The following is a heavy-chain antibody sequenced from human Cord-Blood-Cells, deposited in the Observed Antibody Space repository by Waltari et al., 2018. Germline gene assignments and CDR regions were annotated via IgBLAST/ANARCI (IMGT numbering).Heavy chain of an antibody. CDR3: AKEIGRSVQGGY. Sequence: EVQLLESGGGLVQPGGSLRLSCAASGFTFRIHAMSWVRQAPGKGLEWVSAISGSGGSTYYADSVKGRFTISRDNSKNTLYLQMNSLRAEDTAVYYCAKEIGRSVQGGYWGQGTLVTVSS. CDR1: GFTFRIHA. J-gene: IGHJ4*02. CDR2: ISGSGGST. V-gene: IGHV3-23*01. D-gene: IGHD1-1*01.